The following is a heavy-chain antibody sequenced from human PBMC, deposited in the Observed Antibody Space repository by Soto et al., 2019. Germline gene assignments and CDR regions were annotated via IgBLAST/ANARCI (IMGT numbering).Heavy chain of an antibody. J-gene: IGHJ4*02. D-gene: IGHD5-12*01. CDR2: ISYDGSNK. V-gene: IGHV3-30*18. CDR1: GFTFSSYG. Sequence: GGSLRLSCAASGFTFSSYGMHWVRQAPGKGLEWVAVISYDGSNKYYADSVKGRFTISRDNSKNTLYLQMNSLRAEDTAVYYCAKEFREAPDIAGGYWGQGTRVTVSS. CDR3: AKEFREAPDIAGGY.